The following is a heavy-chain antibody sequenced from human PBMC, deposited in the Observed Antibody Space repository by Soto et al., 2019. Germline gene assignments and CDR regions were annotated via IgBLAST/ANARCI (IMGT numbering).Heavy chain of an antibody. D-gene: IGHD3-9*01. CDR3: ARDRDILTGYSHGGAFDI. CDR1: GFTFSSYA. Sequence: AGGSLRLSCAASGFTFSSYAMHWVRQAPGKGLEWVAVISYDGSNKYYADSVKGRFTISRDNSKNTLYLQMNSLRAEDTAVYYCARDRDILTGYSHGGAFDIWGQGTMVTV. CDR2: ISYDGSNK. J-gene: IGHJ3*02. V-gene: IGHV3-30-3*01.